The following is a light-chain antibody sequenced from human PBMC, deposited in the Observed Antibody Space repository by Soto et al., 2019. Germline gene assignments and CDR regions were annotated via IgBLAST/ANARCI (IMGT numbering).Light chain of an antibody. CDR2: KAS. Sequence: DIQMTQSPSTLSGSVGDRVTITCRASQTISSWLAWYQQKPGKAPKLLIYKASTLKSGVPSRFSGSGSGTDFTLTISSLQPEDFATYYCQQSSSTLTFGQGTRLEIK. J-gene: IGKJ5*01. V-gene: IGKV1-5*03. CDR3: QQSSSTLT. CDR1: QTISSW.